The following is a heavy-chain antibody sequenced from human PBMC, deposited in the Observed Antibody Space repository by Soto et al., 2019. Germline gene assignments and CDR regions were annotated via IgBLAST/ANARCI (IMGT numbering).Heavy chain of an antibody. CDR2: IYPDDSDT. V-gene: IGHV5-51*01. CDR3: ARVGAYTYGYSYYYGMDV. CDR1: GYSFTPYW. Sequence: GEYLNLSCTGSGYSFTPYWIGWVRQLPGKGLEWMGIIYPDDSDTRYSPSFQGQVTISADRSISTASLQWSSLKASDTAMYYCARVGAYTYGYSYYYGMDVWGQGTTVTVS. J-gene: IGHJ6*02. D-gene: IGHD5-18*01.